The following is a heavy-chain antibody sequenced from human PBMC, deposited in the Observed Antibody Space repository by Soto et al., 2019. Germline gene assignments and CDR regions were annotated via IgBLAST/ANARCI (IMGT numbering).Heavy chain of an antibody. D-gene: IGHD4-17*01. CDR3: ARGNYGDYLGY. CDR2: IYYSGST. V-gene: IGHV4-59*01. Sequence: SETLSLTCTVSGGSISSYYWSWIRQPPGKGLEWIGYIYYSGSTNYNPSLKSRVTISVDTSKNQFSLKLSSVTAADTAVYYCARGNYGDYLGYWGQGTLVTSPQ. CDR1: GGSISSYY. J-gene: IGHJ4*02.